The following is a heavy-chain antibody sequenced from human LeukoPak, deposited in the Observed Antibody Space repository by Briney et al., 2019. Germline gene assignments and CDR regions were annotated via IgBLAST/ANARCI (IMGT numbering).Heavy chain of an antibody. J-gene: IGHJ4*02. V-gene: IGHV1-2*02. CDR2: INPNSGGT. CDR1: GGTFSNYA. Sequence: ASVKVSCKASGGTFSNYAISWVRQAPGQGLEWMGWINPNSGGTNYAQKFQGRVTMTRDTPISTAYMELSRLRSDDTAVYYCARLAAAQIDYWGQGTLVTVSS. CDR3: ARLAAAQIDY. D-gene: IGHD6-13*01.